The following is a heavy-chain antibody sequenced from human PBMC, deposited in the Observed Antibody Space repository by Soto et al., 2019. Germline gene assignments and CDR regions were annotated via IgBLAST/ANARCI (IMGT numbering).Heavy chain of an antibody. D-gene: IGHD2-2*01. CDR2: INAGNGNT. J-gene: IGHJ5*02. V-gene: IGHV1-3*01. Sequence: ASGKVSCKASGYTFTSYAMDWVRQAPGQRLEWMGWINAGNGNTKYSQKFQGRVTITRDTSASTAYMELSSLRSEDTAVYYCARGGSAAMPDWFDPWGQGTQVTVSS. CDR1: GYTFTSYA. CDR3: ARGGSAAMPDWFDP.